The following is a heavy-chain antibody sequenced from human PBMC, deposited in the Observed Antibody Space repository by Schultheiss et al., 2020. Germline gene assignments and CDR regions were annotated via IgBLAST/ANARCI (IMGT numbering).Heavy chain of an antibody. CDR1: GFTFSSYA. V-gene: IGHV3-23*01. CDR3: TRVGYCSGGSCYDGENNWFDP. D-gene: IGHD2-15*01. J-gene: IGHJ5*02. Sequence: GGSLRLSCAASGFTFSSYAMSWVRQAPGKGLEWVSAISGSGGSTYYADSVKGRFTISRVNSKNTLYLQMNSLRAEDTAVYYCTRVGYCSGGSCYDGENNWFDPWGQGTLVTVSS. CDR2: ISGSGGST.